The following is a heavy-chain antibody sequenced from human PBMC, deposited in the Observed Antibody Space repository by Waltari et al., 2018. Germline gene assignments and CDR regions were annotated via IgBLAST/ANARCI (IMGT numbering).Heavy chain of an antibody. CDR2: ICGSCGST. CDR1: GVTFSSYA. CDR3: ANAVGPFDY. D-gene: IGHD3-10*01. J-gene: IGHJ4*02. Sequence: EVQLVESGGGLVQPGGSLRLSCAAPGVTFSSYAMSWVRQAPGKCLVCVSAICGSCGSTYFADSVKGWFTISGDNSKDTLSLQLNTLSAEDTAVYSCANAVGPFDYWGQGTLVTVSS. V-gene: IGHV3-23*04.